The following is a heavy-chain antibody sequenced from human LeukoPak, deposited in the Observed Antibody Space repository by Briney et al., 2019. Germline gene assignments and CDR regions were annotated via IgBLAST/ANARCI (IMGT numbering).Heavy chain of an antibody. CDR3: ARGPQCRGDSYYIDV. V-gene: IGHV1-8*01. CDR2: INPNSGNT. J-gene: IGHJ6*03. D-gene: IGHD3-10*01. CDR1: GYTFTNFD. Sequence: ASVRVSCKASGYTFTNFDINWVRQAPGQGLEWMGWINPNSGNTGYAQKFQGRVTMTMNTSITTAYMELSSLISEDTAVYYCARGPQCRGDSYYIDVWGRGTTVTVSS.